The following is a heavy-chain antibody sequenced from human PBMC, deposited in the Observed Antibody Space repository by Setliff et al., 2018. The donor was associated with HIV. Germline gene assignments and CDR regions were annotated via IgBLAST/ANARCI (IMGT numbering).Heavy chain of an antibody. J-gene: IGHJ5*02. CDR3: ARARTIGVSAVFFDP. V-gene: IGHV4-61*09. Sequence: SETLSLTCSVSGGSMSSGSYSWTWLRQPAGKEPELIGHVYVAGTVIYNPSLASRLTISTVPSKNQFSLDLTSVTAADTGKYYCARARTIGVSAVFFDPWGQGIPVTVS. D-gene: IGHD3-3*01. CDR2: VYVAGTV. CDR1: GGSMSSGSYS.